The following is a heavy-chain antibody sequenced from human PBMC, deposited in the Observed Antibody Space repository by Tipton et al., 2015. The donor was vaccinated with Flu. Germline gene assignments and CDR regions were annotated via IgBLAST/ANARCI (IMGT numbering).Heavy chain of an antibody. V-gene: IGHV4-39*01. CDR3: ARHGIYSGSYLWYYYYGMDV. D-gene: IGHD1-26*01. CDR2: IYYSGST. J-gene: IGHJ6*02. CDR1: GGSISSSSYY. Sequence: TLSLTCTVSGGSISSSSYYWGWIRQPPGKGLEWIGSIYYSGSTYYNPSLKNRVTISVDTSKNQFSLKLSSVTAADTAVYYCARHGIYSGSYLWYYYYGMDVWGQGTTVTVSS.